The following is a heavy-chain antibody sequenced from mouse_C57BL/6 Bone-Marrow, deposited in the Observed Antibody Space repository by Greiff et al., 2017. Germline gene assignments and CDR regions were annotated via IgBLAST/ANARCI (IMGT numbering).Heavy chain of an antibody. D-gene: IGHD1-1*01. J-gene: IGHJ2*01. CDR2: IYPGSGST. Sequence: VQLQQPGAELVKPGASVKMSCKASGYTFTSYWITWVKQRPGQGLEWIGVIYPGSGSTNYNEKFKSKATLTVDTSSSTAYMQLSSLTSEDSAVYYCARGDYGSSLDYWGQGTTLTVSS. CDR3: ARGDYGSSLDY. V-gene: IGHV1-55*01. CDR1: GYTFTSYW.